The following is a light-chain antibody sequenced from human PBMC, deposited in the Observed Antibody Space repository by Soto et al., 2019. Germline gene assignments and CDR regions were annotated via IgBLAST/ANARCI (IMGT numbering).Light chain of an antibody. Sequence: EIVMTQSPLSLPVTPGEPASISCRSSQSLLHSNGYRYLDWYLQKPGQSPQFLIYLGSNRASGVPDRFSGSGSGTDFTLKISRVKAAEVGLYYCMQALQTPPAFGQGTRLEMK. V-gene: IGKV2-28*01. J-gene: IGKJ5*01. CDR1: QSLLHSNGYRY. CDR2: LGS. CDR3: MQALQTPPA.